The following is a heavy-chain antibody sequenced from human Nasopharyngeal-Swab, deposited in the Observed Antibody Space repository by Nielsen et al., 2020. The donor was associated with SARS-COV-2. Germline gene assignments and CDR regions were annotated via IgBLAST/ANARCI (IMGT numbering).Heavy chain of an antibody. CDR2: INAGNGNA. CDR3: ARGVWFGELLFDY. Sequence: ASVKVSCKASGYTFTSYAMHWVRQAPGQRLEWMGWINAGNGNAKYSQKFQGRVTITRDTSASTAYMKLSSLRSEDTAVYYCARGVWFGELLFDYWGQGTLVTVSS. V-gene: IGHV1-3*01. J-gene: IGHJ4*02. CDR1: GYTFTSYA. D-gene: IGHD3-10*01.